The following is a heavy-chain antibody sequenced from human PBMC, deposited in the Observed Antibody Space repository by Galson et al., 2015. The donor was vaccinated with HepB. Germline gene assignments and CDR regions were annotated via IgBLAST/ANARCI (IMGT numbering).Heavy chain of an antibody. Sequence: SVKVSCKASGGTFSSYAISWVRQAPGQGLEWMGGIIPILGIANYAQKFQGRVTITADKSTSTAYMELSSLRSEDTAVYYCARVLIVAGTENWYFDLWGRGTLVTVSS. CDR2: IIPILGIA. D-gene: IGHD6-19*01. J-gene: IGHJ2*01. CDR3: ARVLIVAGTENWYFDL. CDR1: GGTFSSYA. V-gene: IGHV1-69*10.